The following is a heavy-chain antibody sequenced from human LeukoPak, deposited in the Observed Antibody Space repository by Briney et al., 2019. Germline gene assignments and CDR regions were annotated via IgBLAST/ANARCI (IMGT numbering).Heavy chain of an antibody. CDR2: IYYSGSI. D-gene: IGHD3-22*01. CDR1: GGSISSGGYY. Sequence: SGPGLVKPSQTLSLTCTVSGGSISSGGYYWSWIRQHPGKGLEWIGYIYYSGSIYYNPSLKSRVTISVDTSKNQFSLKLSSVTAADTAVYYCARSQKSYYYDSSGYHYGGTLDYWGQGTLVTVSS. V-gene: IGHV4-31*03. J-gene: IGHJ4*02. CDR3: ARSQKSYYYDSSGYHYGGTLDY.